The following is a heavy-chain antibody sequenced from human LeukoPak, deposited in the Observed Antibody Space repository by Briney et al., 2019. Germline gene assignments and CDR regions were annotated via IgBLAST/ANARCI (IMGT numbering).Heavy chain of an antibody. CDR3: AREVSGLFGRVTNWFDP. V-gene: IGHV1-18*01. D-gene: IGHD3-16*01. CDR2: ISAYNGNT. Sequence: ASVKVSCKASGYTFTSYGISWVRQAPGQGLEWMGWISAYNGNTNYAQKLQGRVTMTTDTSTSTAYMELRSLKSDDTAVYYCAREVSGLFGRVTNWFDPWGQGTLVTVSS. CDR1: GYTFTSYG. J-gene: IGHJ5*02.